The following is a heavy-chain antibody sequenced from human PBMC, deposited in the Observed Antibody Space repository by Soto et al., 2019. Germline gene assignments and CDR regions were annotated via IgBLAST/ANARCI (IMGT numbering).Heavy chain of an antibody. CDR1: GASISSGGYS. J-gene: IGHJ5*02. CDR3: VRETTARFDP. CDR2: VYPDGTS. D-gene: IGHD5-18*01. V-gene: IGHV4-30-2*01. Sequence: PSETLSLTCSVSGASISSGGYSWSWLRRPPGKGLEWIGYVYPDGTSFYNQALKRRVAIAMDTSKNQFSLKLTSVTAADTAIYFCVRETTARFDPWGQGTQVTVSS.